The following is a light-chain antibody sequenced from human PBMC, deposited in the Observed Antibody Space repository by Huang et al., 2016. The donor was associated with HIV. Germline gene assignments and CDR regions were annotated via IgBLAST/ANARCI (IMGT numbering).Light chain of an antibody. CDR3: QQYNDWPPLT. Sequence: EVVMTQSPATLSVSPGERVTLSCRASQSVRSSLAWYQQTPGQAPRLLIYEASTRATGIPARFSARGSGTDFTLTISSLQSEDFAVYYCQQYNDWPPLTFGGGTKVAIK. CDR1: QSVRSS. CDR2: EAS. V-gene: IGKV3-15*01. J-gene: IGKJ4*01.